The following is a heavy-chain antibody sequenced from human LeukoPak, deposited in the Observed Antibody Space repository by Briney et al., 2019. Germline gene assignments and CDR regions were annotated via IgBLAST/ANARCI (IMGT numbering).Heavy chain of an antibody. V-gene: IGHV3-48*04. CDR3: ARDGDYYDSSGPFDY. J-gene: IGHJ4*02. Sequence: GGSLRLSCAASGFTFSSYSMSWVRQAPGKGLEWVSYISSSSSTIYYADSVKGRFTISRDNAKNSLYLQMNSLRAEDTAVYYCARDGDYYDSSGPFDYWGQGTLVTVSS. CDR1: GFTFSSYS. D-gene: IGHD3-22*01. CDR2: ISSSSSTI.